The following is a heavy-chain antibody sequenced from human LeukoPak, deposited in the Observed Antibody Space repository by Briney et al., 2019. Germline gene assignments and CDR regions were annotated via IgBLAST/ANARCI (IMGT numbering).Heavy chain of an antibody. J-gene: IGHJ2*01. D-gene: IGHD5-24*01. CDR1: GFTFSSYS. CDR2: IISSSSYI. Sequence: SGGSLRLSCAASGFTFSSYSMNWVRQAPGKGLEWVSFIISSSSYIYYADSVKGRFTISRDNAKNSLYLQMNSLRAEDTAVYYCARDRVFADGYSRFDLWGRGTLVTVSS. V-gene: IGHV3-21*01. CDR3: ARDRVFADGYSRFDL.